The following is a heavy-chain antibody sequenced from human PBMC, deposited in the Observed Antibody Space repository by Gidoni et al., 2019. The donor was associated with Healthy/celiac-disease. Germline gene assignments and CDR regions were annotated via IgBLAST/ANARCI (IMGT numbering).Heavy chain of an antibody. CDR1: GCSISSSSYY. J-gene: IGHJ5*02. Sequence: QLQLQESGPGLVKPSETLSLTCPVSGCSISSSSYYWGWIRQPPGKGLEWIGSIYYSGSTYYNPSLKSRVTISVDTSKNQFSLKLSSVTAADTAVDYCARHKKGDSRPPGWFDPWGQGTLVTVSS. CDR3: ARHKKGDSRPPGWFDP. D-gene: IGHD6-13*01. CDR2: IYYSGST. V-gene: IGHV4-39*01.